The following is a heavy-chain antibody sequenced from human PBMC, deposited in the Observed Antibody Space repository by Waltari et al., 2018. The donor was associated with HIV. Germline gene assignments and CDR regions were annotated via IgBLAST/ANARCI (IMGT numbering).Heavy chain of an antibody. CDR3: VRRWTAAGWFDP. Sequence: EVQLVESGGGVVRPGGSLKLSCAASGFTFDDYGMSWVRQAPGKGGEGCAGINWKGGRKAYADSVKSRFTISRENAKNALYLQMNSLRPEDTALYHCVRRWTAAGWFDPWGQGTLVTVSS. V-gene: IGHV3-20*01. D-gene: IGHD2-15*01. J-gene: IGHJ5*02. CDR1: GFTFDDYG. CDR2: INWKGGRK.